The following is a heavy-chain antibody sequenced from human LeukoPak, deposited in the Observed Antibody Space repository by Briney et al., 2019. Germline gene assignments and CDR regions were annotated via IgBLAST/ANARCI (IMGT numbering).Heavy chain of an antibody. CDR3: ATRRYSSGYYYQRAFDI. CDR1: GHTFTSYD. Sequence: ASVKVSCKASGHTFTSYDINWVRQATGQGLEWMGWMNPNSGNTGYAQKFQGRVTMTRNTSISTAYMELSSLRSGDTAVYYCATRRYSSGYYYQRAFDIWGQGTMVTVSS. D-gene: IGHD3-22*01. CDR2: MNPNSGNT. J-gene: IGHJ3*02. V-gene: IGHV1-8*01.